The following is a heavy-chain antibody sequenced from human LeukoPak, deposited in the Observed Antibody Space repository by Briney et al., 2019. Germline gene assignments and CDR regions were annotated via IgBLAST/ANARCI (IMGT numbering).Heavy chain of an antibody. D-gene: IGHD6-6*01. CDR1: GGSISSYY. CDR3: ARDTWGSSSPYYYYYMDV. CDR2: IYTSGST. Sequence: SSETLSLTCTVSGGSISSYYWSWIRQPAGKGLEWIGRIYTSGSTNYNPSLKSRVTMSVDTSKNQFSLKLSSVTAADTAVYYCARDTWGSSSPYYYYYMDVWGKGTTVTVSS. V-gene: IGHV4-4*07. J-gene: IGHJ6*03.